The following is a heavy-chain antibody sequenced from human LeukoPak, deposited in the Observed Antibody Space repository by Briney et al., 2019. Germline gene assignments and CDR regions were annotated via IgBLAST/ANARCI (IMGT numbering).Heavy chain of an antibody. CDR3: ARVRGYYDFWSGYHQYYFDY. V-gene: IGHV4-30-2*01. CDR2: IYHSGST. J-gene: IGHJ4*02. D-gene: IGHD3-3*01. CDR1: GGSISSGGYS. Sequence: SETLSLTCAVSGGSISSGGYSWSWIRQPPGTGLEWIGYIYHSGSTYYNPSLKSRVTISVDRSKNQFSLKLSSVTAADTAVYYCARVRGYYDFWSGYHQYYFDYWGQGTLVTVSS.